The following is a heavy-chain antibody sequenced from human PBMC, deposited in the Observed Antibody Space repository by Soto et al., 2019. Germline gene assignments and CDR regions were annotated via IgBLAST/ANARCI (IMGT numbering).Heavy chain of an antibody. CDR3: AREYYYDSSSPDGGFDY. CDR1: GGTFSSYI. D-gene: IGHD3-22*01. V-gene: IGHV3-30-3*01. Sequence: QVQLVQSGAEVKKPGSSVKVSCKASGGTFSSYIMHWVRQAPGKGLEWVALTAYDGSNKYYADSVKGRFTISSDNSRNTLYLQMNSLRAEDTAVYYCAREYYYDSSSPDGGFDYWGQGTLVTVSS. CDR2: TAYDGSNK. J-gene: IGHJ4*02.